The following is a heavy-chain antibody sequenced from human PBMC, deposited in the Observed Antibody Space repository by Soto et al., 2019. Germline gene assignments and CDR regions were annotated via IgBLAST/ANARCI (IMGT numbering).Heavy chain of an antibody. Sequence: SVKVSCKASGGTFSSYTISWVRQAPGQGLEWMGRIIPILGIANYAQKFQGRVTITADKSTSTAYMELRSLRSDDTAVYYCARAPGSYPNWFDPWGQGTLVTVSS. CDR1: GGTFSSYT. CDR2: IIPILGIA. V-gene: IGHV1-69*02. CDR3: ARAPGSYPNWFDP. D-gene: IGHD3-10*01. J-gene: IGHJ5*02.